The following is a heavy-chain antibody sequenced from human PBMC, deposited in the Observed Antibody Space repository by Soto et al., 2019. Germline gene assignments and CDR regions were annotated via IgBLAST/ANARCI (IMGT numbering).Heavy chain of an antibody. J-gene: IGHJ4*02. CDR1: GFTLSSYA. D-gene: IGHD3-3*01. CDR3: AKGYYYDFWSGYFDY. Sequence: VQLLESGGGLVQPGGSLRLSCAASGFTLSSYAMSWVRQAPGKGLEWVSAISGSGGSTYYADSVKGRFTISRDNSKNTLYLQMNSLRAEDTAVYYCAKGYYYDFWSGYFDYWGQGTLVTVSS. CDR2: ISGSGGST. V-gene: IGHV3-23*01.